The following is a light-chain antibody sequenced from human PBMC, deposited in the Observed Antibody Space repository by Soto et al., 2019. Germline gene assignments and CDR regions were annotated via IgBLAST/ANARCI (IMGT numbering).Light chain of an antibody. J-gene: IGLJ1*01. CDR3: QSYDSSLSGYV. Sequence: QSVLTQPPSVSEAPGQGVTISCTGSSSNIGAGYEAHWYQQVPGTAPKLLIYENNNRPSGVPDRFSGSKSGTSASLAVTGLQAEYEAEYYCQSYDSSLSGYVFGTGTKLTVL. CDR1: SSNIGAGYE. CDR2: ENN. V-gene: IGLV1-40*01.